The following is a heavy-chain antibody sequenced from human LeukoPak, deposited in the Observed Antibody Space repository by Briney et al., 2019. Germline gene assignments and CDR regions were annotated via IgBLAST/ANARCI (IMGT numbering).Heavy chain of an antibody. D-gene: IGHD3-3*01. Sequence: GSLRLSCEVSGFSLSGYWMSWVRQAPGKGLEWVSAISGSGGSTYYADSVKGRFTISRDNSKNTLYLQMNSLRAEDTAVYYCAKGQGVLRFLEWLLSDYYMDVWGKGTTVTVSS. CDR1: GFSLSGYW. J-gene: IGHJ6*03. CDR2: ISGSGGST. CDR3: AKGQGVLRFLEWLLSDYYMDV. V-gene: IGHV3-23*01.